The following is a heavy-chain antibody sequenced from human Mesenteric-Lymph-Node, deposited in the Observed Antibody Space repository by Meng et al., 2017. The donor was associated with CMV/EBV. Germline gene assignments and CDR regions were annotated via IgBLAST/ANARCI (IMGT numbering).Heavy chain of an antibody. CDR1: GGSFSSYP. Sequence: QVQLQESGPGLVKPSETLSLTFTVSGGSFSSYPWSWIRQPPGKGLEWVGYMSYSGSTNYNPSLKSRITMSLDTSKNQFSLELSSVTAADTAVYYCGRDNWGSIDYWGQGTLVTVSS. V-gene: IGHV4-59*13. CDR3: GRDNWGSIDY. CDR2: MSYSGST. D-gene: IGHD7-27*01. J-gene: IGHJ4*02.